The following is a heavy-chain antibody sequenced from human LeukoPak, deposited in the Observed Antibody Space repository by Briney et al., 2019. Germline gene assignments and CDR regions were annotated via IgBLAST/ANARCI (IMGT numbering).Heavy chain of an antibody. CDR3: ARHKRALPLDY. D-gene: IGHD1-26*01. CDR2: INHSGST. J-gene: IGHJ4*02. CDR1: GGSFSGYY. Sequence: SETLSLTCAVYGGSFSGYYWSWIRQPPGKGLEWIGEINHSGSTNYNPSLKSRVTISLGTSKKQFSLKLSSVTAADTAVYYCARHKRALPLDYWGQGTLVTVSS. V-gene: IGHV4-34*01.